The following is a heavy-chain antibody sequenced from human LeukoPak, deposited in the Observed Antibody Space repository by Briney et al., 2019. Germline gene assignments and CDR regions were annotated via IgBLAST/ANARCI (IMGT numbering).Heavy chain of an antibody. D-gene: IGHD6-19*01. CDR2: IKEDGSEK. CDR1: GFTFNRYW. Sequence: GGSLRLSCAASGFTFNRYWMRWVRQAPGKGLEWVANIKEDGSEKYYVDSVKGRFTISRDNAKNSLYLQMNSLRAEDTAVYYCASQFWWAAVAGTALDSWGQGTRVTVSS. J-gene: IGHJ4*02. V-gene: IGHV3-7*05. CDR3: ASQFWWAAVAGTALDS.